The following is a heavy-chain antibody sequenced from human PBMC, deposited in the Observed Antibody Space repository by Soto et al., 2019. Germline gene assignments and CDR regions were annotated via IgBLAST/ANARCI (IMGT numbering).Heavy chain of an antibody. CDR1: GFTFSSYA. D-gene: IGHD3-16*01. V-gene: IGHV3-30-3*01. J-gene: IGHJ4*02. Sequence: GGSLRLSCAASGFTFSSYAMHWVRQAPGKGLEWVAVISYDGSNKYYADSVKGRFTISRDNSKNTLYLQMNSLRAEDTAVYYCARGDYYFDYWGQGTLVSVSS. CDR3: ARGDYYFDY. CDR2: ISYDGSNK.